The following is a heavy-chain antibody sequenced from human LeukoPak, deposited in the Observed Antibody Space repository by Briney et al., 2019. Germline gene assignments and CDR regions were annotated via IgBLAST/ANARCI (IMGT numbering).Heavy chain of an antibody. V-gene: IGHV4-38-2*02. CDR2: IYHSGST. Sequence: PSQTLSLTCTVSGYSISSGYYWGWIRQPPGKGLEWIGSIYHSGSTYYNPSLKSRVTISVDTSKNQFSLKLSSVTAADTAVYYCAREDLITIFGVVIETNNWFDPWGQGTLVTVSS. CDR3: AREDLITIFGVVIETNNWFDP. CDR1: GYSISSGYY. D-gene: IGHD3-3*01. J-gene: IGHJ5*02.